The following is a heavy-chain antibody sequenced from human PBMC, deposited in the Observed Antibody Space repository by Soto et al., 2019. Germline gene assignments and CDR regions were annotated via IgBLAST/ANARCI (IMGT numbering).Heavy chain of an antibody. Sequence: GGSLRLSCAASGFTFSSYGMHWVRQAPGKGLEWVAVISYDGSNKYYADSVKGRFTISRDNSKNTLYLQMNSLRAEDTAVYYCAKGEGYPSSYDSSGYYNYWGQGTLVTVSS. CDR1: GFTFSSYG. V-gene: IGHV3-30*18. CDR3: AKGEGYPSSYDSSGYYNY. J-gene: IGHJ4*02. CDR2: ISYDGSNK. D-gene: IGHD3-22*01.